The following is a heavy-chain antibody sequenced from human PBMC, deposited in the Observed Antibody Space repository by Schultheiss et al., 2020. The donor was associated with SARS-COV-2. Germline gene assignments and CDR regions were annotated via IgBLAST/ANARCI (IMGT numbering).Heavy chain of an antibody. V-gene: IGHV4-34*01. Sequence: SETLSLTCAVYGGSFSGYYWSWIRQPPGKGLEWIGEINHSGSTNYNPSLKSRVTISVDTSKNQFSLKLSSVTAADTAVYYCARGISIFDYGDYLDYWGQGTLVTVSS. D-gene: IGHD3-3*02. CDR2: INHSGST. CDR1: GGSFSGYY. CDR3: ARGISIFDYGDYLDY. J-gene: IGHJ4*02.